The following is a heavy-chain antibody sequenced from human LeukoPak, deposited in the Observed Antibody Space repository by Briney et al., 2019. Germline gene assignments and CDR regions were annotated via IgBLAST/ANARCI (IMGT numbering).Heavy chain of an antibody. CDR1: GGSISSGSYY. V-gene: IGHV4-61*01. D-gene: IGHD5-18*01. Sequence: PSQTLSLTCTVSGGSISSGSYYWSWIRQPPGKGLEWIGYYYYIGSANYNPSLKSRVTISVDTSKNQFSLKLSSVTAADTAVYYCATESSGYNYGPGWYFDLWGRGTLVTVSS. CDR3: ATESSGYNYGPGWYFDL. J-gene: IGHJ2*01. CDR2: YYYIGSA.